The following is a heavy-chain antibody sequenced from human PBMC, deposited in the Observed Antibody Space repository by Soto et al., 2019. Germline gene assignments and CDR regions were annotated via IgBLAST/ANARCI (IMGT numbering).Heavy chain of an antibody. CDR3: ARHGGGFDY. Sequence: GESLKISCKGSGSNFASYWIGWVRHMPGKGLEWMGIIYPSDSDTRYSPSFQGQVTISADKSISTAYLQWSSLQTSDSAIYYCARHGGGFDYWGQGTLVTVSS. D-gene: IGHD2-15*01. V-gene: IGHV5-51*01. CDR2: IYPSDSDT. J-gene: IGHJ4*02. CDR1: GSNFASYW.